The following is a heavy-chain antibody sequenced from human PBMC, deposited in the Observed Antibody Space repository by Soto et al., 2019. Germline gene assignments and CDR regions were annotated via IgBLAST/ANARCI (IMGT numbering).Heavy chain of an antibody. V-gene: IGHV3-43*01. J-gene: IGHJ5*01. CDR1: GFKFDDYM. D-gene: IGHD2-15*01. CDR3: AKEGNGGSSLDS. Sequence: VRLSCETSGFKFDDYMMHWVRQAPVKGLEWISLISWDGGRIDYADSIKGRFTVSRDNSKTSLYLHMHSLTSDDTAFYFCAKEGNGGSSLDSWGQGTLVTV. CDR2: ISWDGGRI.